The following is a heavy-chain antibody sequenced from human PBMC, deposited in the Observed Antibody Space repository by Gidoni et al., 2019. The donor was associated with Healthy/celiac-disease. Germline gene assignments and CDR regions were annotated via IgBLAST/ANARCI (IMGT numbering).Heavy chain of an antibody. CDR1: GFTFSSYS. Sequence: EVQLVESGGGLVQPGGSLILSCAASGFTFSSYSMNWVRQAPGKGMEWVSYISSSSSTIYYADSVKGRFTISRENAKNSLYLQMNSLRAEDTAVYDCARGIAAADYWGQGTLVTVSS. J-gene: IGHJ4*02. CDR3: ARGIAAADY. CDR2: ISSSSSTI. V-gene: IGHV3-48*01. D-gene: IGHD6-13*01.